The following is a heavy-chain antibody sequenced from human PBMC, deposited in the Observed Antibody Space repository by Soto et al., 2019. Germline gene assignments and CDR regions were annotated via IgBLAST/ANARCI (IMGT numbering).Heavy chain of an antibody. V-gene: IGHV3-21*06. J-gene: IGHJ4*02. CDR2: ISSTTNYI. CDR1: GFTFTRYS. Sequence: VGSLRLSCAASGFTFTRYSMNWVRQAPGKGLEWVSSISSTTNYIYYGDSMKGRFTTSRDNAKNSLYLEMNSLRAEDTAVYYCARESEDLTSNFDYWGQGTLVTVSS. CDR3: ARESEDLTSNFDY.